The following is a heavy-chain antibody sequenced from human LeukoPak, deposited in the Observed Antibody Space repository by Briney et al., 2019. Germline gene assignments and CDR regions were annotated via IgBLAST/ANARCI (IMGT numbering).Heavy chain of an antibody. V-gene: IGHV1-69*13. CDR2: IIPIFGTA. CDR3: ARKYYDSSGYSNYYYGMDV. CDR1: GGTFSSYA. Sequence: HEASVKVSCKASGGTFSSYAISWVRQAPGQGREWMGGIIPIFGTANYAQKFQGRVTITADESTSTAYMELSRLRSEDTAVYYCARKYYDSSGYSNYYYGMDVWGQGTTVTVSS. D-gene: IGHD3-22*01. J-gene: IGHJ6*02.